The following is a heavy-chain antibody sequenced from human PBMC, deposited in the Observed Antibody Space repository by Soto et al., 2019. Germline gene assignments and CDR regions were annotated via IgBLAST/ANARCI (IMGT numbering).Heavy chain of an antibody. V-gene: IGHV3-48*03. CDR1: GFTFSSYE. J-gene: IGHJ3*02. Sequence: GGSLRLSCAASGFTFSSYEMNWVRQAPGKGLEWVSYISSSGSTIYYADSVKGRFTISRDNAKNSLYLQMNSLRAEDTAVDYCARGLGSSFSDDAFDIWGQGTMVTVSS. CDR3: ARGLGSSFSDDAFDI. CDR2: ISSSGSTI. D-gene: IGHD6-6*01.